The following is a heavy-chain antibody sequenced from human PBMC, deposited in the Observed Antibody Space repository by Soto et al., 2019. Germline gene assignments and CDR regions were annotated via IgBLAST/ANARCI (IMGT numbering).Heavy chain of an antibody. CDR2: VNSDESST. CDR3: AREGDGTTGYSQDY. D-gene: IGHD1-1*01. J-gene: IGHJ4*01. Sequence: PGGSLRLSCAASGFTFSNYYMHWVRQAPGKGLVWVSRVNSDESSTSYADSVKGRFTISRDNAKKTLYLQMNSLRAEDTAVYYCAREGDGTTGYSQDYWGHGTLVTVSS. V-gene: IGHV3-74*01. CDR1: GFTFSNYY.